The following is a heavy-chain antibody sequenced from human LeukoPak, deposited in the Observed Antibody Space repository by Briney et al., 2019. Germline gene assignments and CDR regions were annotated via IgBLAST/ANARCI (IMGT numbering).Heavy chain of an antibody. CDR1: GGSISSYY. J-gene: IGHJ5*02. CDR3: ARRGDTTGLDWFDP. V-gene: IGHV4-59*08. CDR2: IYYSGST. D-gene: IGHD1-1*01. Sequence: SETLSLTCTVSGGSISSYYWSWIRQPPGKGLEWIGYIYYSGSTNYNPSLKSRVTISVDTSKNQFSLKLSSVTAADTAVYYCARRGDTTGLDWFDPWGQGTLVTVSS.